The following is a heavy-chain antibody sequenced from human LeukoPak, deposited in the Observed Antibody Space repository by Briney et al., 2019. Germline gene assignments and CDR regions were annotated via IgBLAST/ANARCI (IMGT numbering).Heavy chain of an antibody. V-gene: IGHV4-39*07. Sequence: TSETLSLTCTVSVGSISGSSFYWGWIRQPPGKGLEWIGSLYYSGNTYYNPSLKSRVTISVDTSKNQFSLKLNSVTAADTAVYYCARGIAARPDFDYWGQGTLVTVSS. CDR1: VGSISGSSFY. D-gene: IGHD6-6*01. CDR2: LYYSGNT. J-gene: IGHJ4*02. CDR3: ARGIAARPDFDY.